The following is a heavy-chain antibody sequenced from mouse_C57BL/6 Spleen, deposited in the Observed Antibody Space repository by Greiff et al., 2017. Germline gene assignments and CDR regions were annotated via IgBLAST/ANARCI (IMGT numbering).Heavy chain of an antibody. CDR2: ISYDGSN. V-gene: IGHV3-6*01. CDR3: ARSLYDGYYLYYFDY. CDR1: GYSITSGYY. J-gene: IGHJ2*01. Sequence: EVKLMESGPGLVKPSQSLSLTCSVTGYSITSGYYWNWIRQFPGNKLEWMGYISYDGSNNYNPSLKNRISITRDTSKNQFFLKLNSVTTEDTATYYCARSLYDGYYLYYFDYWGQGTTRTVSS. D-gene: IGHD2-3*01.